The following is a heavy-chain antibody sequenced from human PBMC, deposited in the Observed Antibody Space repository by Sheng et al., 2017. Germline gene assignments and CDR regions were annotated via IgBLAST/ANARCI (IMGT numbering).Heavy chain of an antibody. CDR2: IIPILGIA. Sequence: QVQLVQSGAEVKKPGSSVKVSCKASGGTFSSYAISWVRQAPGQGLEWMGGIIPILGIANYAQKFQGRVTITADKSTSTAYMELSSLRSEDTAVYYCASGKGYCTNGVCYTDWFDPWGQGTLVTVSS. V-gene: IGHV1-69*04. CDR1: GGTFSSYA. CDR3: ASGKGYCTNGVCYTDWFDP. J-gene: IGHJ5*02. D-gene: IGHD2-8*01.